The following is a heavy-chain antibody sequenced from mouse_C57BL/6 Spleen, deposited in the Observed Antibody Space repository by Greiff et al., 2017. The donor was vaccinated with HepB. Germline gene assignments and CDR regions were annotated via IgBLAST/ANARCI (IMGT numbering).Heavy chain of an antibody. D-gene: IGHD2-3*01. CDR2: ISSGGSYT. CDR3: ARQGDGYYWYFDV. CDR1: GFTFSSYG. Sequence: EVKLQESGGDLVKPGGSLKLSCAASGFTFSSYGMSWVRQTPDKRLEWVATISSGGSYTYYPDSVKGRFTISRDNAKNTLYLQMSSLKSEDTAMYYCARQGDGYYWYFDVWGTGTTVTVSS. V-gene: IGHV5-6*01. J-gene: IGHJ1*03.